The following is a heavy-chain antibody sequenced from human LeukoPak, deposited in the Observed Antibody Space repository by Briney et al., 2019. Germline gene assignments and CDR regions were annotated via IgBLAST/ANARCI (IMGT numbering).Heavy chain of an antibody. Sequence: ASVKVSCKASGYTFTSYGISWVRQAPGQGLEWMGWISAYNGNTNYAQKLQGRVTMTTDTSTSTAYMELRSLRSDDTAVYYCARVPWAGSGATGAFDIWGQGTMVTVSS. J-gene: IGHJ3*02. CDR3: ARVPWAGSGATGAFDI. V-gene: IGHV1-18*01. CDR1: GYTFTSYG. D-gene: IGHD1-26*01. CDR2: ISAYNGNT.